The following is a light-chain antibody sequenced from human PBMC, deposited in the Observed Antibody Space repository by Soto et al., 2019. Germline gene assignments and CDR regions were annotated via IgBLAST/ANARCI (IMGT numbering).Light chain of an antibody. CDR3: QQNYRTPVT. CDR1: QSISSY. V-gene: IGKV1-39*01. J-gene: IGKJ1*01. Sequence: DIQMTQSPSSLSASVGDRVTITCRASQSISSYVNWYQQKPGKAPKFLIYFASSLQSGVPSRFSGSGSGTDFTLTISSLQPEDFATYYCQQNYRTPVTFGRGTKVEI. CDR2: FAS.